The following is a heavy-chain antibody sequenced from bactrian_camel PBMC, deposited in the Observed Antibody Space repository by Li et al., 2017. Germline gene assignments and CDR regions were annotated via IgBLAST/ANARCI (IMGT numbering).Heavy chain of an antibody. J-gene: IGHJ4*01. CDR2: IYSDGSNT. CDR3: VAFAGRYSDYNSVPNY. D-gene: IGHD4*01. Sequence: HVQLVESGGGLVQPGGSLRLSCAASGSTFSSYYMSWVRQAPGKGLEWVSSIYSDGSNTKYTDSVKGRFTTSMDIAKNAVYLQMNSLKSEDTALYYCVAFAGRYSDYNSVPNYWGQGTQVTVS. CDR1: GSTFSSYY. V-gene: IGHV3-2*01.